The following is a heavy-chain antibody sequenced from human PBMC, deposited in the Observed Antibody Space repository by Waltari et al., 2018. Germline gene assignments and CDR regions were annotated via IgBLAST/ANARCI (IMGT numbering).Heavy chain of an antibody. V-gene: IGHV1-2*02. CDR2: RNPGTGDT. CDR3: ARDQPTSGFHH. CDR1: GYTFTEYY. Sequence: QVQLIQSGAEVKKPGASVKVSCKASGYTFTEYYVHWVRQAPGQGLEWMGWRNPGTGDTNYSEKFQDRVTMTREASSSTAYLELRGLKSDDTAVYYCARDQPTSGFHHWGQGTRVVVSS. D-gene: IGHD3-22*01. J-gene: IGHJ4*02.